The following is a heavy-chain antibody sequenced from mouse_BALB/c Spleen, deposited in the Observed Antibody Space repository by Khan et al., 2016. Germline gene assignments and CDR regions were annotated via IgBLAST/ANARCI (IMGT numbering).Heavy chain of an antibody. CDR1: GFTFSDYY. V-gene: IGHV5-4*02. D-gene: IGHD1-1*02. CDR3: ARTYGNYWYFDV. CDR2: ISDGGAYT. J-gene: IGHJ1*01. Sequence: EVALVESGGGLVKPGGSLKLSCAASGFTFSDYYMYWVRQTPEKRLEWVATISDGGAYTYYPDSVKGRFTISRDNAKNNLYLQMSSLKSEDTAMYYCARTYGNYWYFDVWGAATTVTVSS.